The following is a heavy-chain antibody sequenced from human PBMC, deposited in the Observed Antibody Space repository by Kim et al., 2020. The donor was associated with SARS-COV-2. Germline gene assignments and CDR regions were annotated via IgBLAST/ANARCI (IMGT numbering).Heavy chain of an antibody. V-gene: IGHV1-8*01. CDR3: ARVGLCTGGSCYGGDIGY. CDR1: GYNFISFD. Sequence: ASVKVSCETSGYNFISFDINWVRQAAGQGLEWVGWMNPNNGQAGYAQKFQGRVTMTRDVSMRTAYMELRSLRSEETAIYYCARVGLCTGGSCYGGDIGY. CDR2: MNPNNGQA. J-gene: IGHJ4*03. D-gene: IGHD2-8*02.